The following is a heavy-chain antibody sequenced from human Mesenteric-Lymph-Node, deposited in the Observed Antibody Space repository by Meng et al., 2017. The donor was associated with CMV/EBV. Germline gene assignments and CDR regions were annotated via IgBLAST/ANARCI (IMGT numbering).Heavy chain of an antibody. CDR3: ARHNWNNIGRYFDY. D-gene: IGHD1/OR15-1a*01. J-gene: IGHJ4*02. CDR1: GFTVSTNY. CDR2: IQYDGSNK. V-gene: IGHV3-30*02. Sequence: GESLKISCAASGFTVSTNYMSWVRQAPGKGLEWVSFIQYDGSNKCYAESVKGRFTISRDNSKNTLYLQMNSLRAEDTAVYYCARHNWNNIGRYFDYWGQGTPVTVSS.